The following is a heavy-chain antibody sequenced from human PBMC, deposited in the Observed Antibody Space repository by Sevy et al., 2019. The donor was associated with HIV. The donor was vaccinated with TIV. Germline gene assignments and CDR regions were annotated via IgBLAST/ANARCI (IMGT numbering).Heavy chain of an antibody. CDR2: INSDGSST. V-gene: IGHV3-74*01. J-gene: IGHJ4*02. CDR1: GFTFSNYL. CDR3: ARGQGY. Sequence: GGSLRLSCAASGFTFSNYLMHWVRQAPGKGPVWVSRINSDGSSTSYADSVKGRFTISRDNARNTLYLEMNSLRSEDTAVYYCARGQGYWGQGTLVTVSS.